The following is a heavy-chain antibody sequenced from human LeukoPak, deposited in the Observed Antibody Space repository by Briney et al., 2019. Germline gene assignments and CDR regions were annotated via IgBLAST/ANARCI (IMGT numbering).Heavy chain of an antibody. CDR1: GFTFTNYA. D-gene: IGHD6-19*01. Sequence: SGGSLRLSCTASGFTFTNYAINWVRQGPGKGLEWVALVSYDATKTFYADSVKGRFTISRDNSKNTVYLQMDGLRVDDTAVYYCARDSHATGWGHFDYWGLGTLVTVSS. CDR3: ARDSHATGWGHFDY. J-gene: IGHJ4*02. V-gene: IGHV3-30*04. CDR2: VSYDATKT.